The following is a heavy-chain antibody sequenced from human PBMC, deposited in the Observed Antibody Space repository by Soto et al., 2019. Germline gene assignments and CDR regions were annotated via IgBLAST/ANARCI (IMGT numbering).Heavy chain of an antibody. V-gene: IGHV3-48*01. D-gene: IGHD1-1*01. Sequence: GGSLRLSCAASGFTFSSYSMNWVRQAPGKGLEWVSYISSSSSTMYFADSVRGRFTISRDNAKNSLYLQMSSLRADDTAVYYCARDLNWSFDYWGRGTLVTVSS. CDR3: ARDLNWSFDY. CDR1: GFTFSSYS. CDR2: ISSSSSTM. J-gene: IGHJ4*02.